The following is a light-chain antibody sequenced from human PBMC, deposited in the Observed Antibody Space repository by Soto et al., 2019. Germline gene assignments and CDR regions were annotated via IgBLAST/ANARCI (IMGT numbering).Light chain of an antibody. Sequence: EIVLTQSPGTLSLSPGERATLSCRASQSVSSNLAWYQQKPGQAPRLLIYGASTRATGIPASFSGSGSGTEFTLTISSLKSEDFAAYYCQQYNNWLGLTFGGGTKVDIK. V-gene: IGKV3-15*01. CDR2: GAS. CDR3: QQYNNWLGLT. CDR1: QSVSSN. J-gene: IGKJ4*01.